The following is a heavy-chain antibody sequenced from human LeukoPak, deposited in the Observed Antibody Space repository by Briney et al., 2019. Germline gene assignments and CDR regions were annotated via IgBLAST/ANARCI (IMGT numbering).Heavy chain of an antibody. CDR2: INQDGSEK. CDR1: GFTYSTYW. Sequence: QAGGSLRLSCAASGFTYSTYWMSWVRQAPGKGLEWVANINQDGSEKYYVDSVRGRFTTSRDNAKNSLYLQMNSLRGEDTAVYYCARNAPFDYWGQGTLVTVSS. V-gene: IGHV3-7*01. CDR3: ARNAPFDY. J-gene: IGHJ4*02.